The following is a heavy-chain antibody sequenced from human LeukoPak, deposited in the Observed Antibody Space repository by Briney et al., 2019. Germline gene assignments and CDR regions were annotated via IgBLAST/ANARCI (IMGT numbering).Heavy chain of an antibody. CDR2: IYYSGST. CDR3: ARGDPELLDAFDI. Sequence: SETLSLTCTVSGGSISSYYWSWIRQPPGKGLEWIGYIYYSGSTNYNPSLKSRVTISVDTSKNQFSLKLSSVTAADTAVYYCARGDPELLDAFDIWGQGTMVTVSS. J-gene: IGHJ3*02. V-gene: IGHV4-59*01. D-gene: IGHD1-26*01. CDR1: GGSISSYY.